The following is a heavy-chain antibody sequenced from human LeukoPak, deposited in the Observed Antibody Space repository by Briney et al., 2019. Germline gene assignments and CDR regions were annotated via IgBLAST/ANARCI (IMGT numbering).Heavy chain of an antibody. Sequence: GGSLRLSCAASGFTFSSYAMHWVRQAPGKGLEWVAVISYDGSNKYYADSVKGRFTISRDNSKNTLYLQMNSLRAEDTAVYYCARGRGSSGYYLDYWGQGTLVTVSS. D-gene: IGHD3-22*01. CDR3: ARGRGSSGYYLDY. J-gene: IGHJ4*02. CDR1: GFTFSSYA. V-gene: IGHV3-30*04. CDR2: ISYDGSNK.